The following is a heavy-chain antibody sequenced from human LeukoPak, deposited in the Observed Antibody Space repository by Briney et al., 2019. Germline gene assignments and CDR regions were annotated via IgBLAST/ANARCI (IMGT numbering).Heavy chain of an antibody. D-gene: IGHD6-19*01. CDR2: ISSSSSYI. J-gene: IGHJ4*02. CDR3: ARDPGEQWLVRGYYFDY. Sequence: GGSLRLSCAASGFTFSSYSMNWVRQAPGKGLEWVSSISSSSSYIYYADSVKGRFTISRDNAKNSLYLQMNSLRAEDTAVYYCARDPGEQWLVRGYYFDYWGQGTLVTVSS. V-gene: IGHV3-21*01. CDR1: GFTFSSYS.